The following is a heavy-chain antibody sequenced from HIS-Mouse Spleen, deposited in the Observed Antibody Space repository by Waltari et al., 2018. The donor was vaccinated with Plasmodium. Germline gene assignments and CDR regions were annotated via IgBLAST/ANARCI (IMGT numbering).Heavy chain of an antibody. D-gene: IGHD1-26*01. J-gene: IGHJ4*02. V-gene: IGHV4-59*01. CDR3: AREVNSGTFDY. CDR2: IYYSGSH. Sequence: QVQLQESGPGLVKPSETLSLTCTVSGGSISSYYWNWIRQPPGKGLEWNGYIYYSGSHNYNPSLKSRVTISVDTSKNQFSLKLSSVTAADTAVYYCAREVNSGTFDYWGQGTLVTVSS. CDR1: GGSISSYY.